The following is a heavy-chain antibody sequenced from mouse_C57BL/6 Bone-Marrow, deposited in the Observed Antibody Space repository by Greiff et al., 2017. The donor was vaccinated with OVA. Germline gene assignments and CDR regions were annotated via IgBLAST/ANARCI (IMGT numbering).Heavy chain of an antibody. V-gene: IGHV1-50*01. CDR1: GYTFTSYW. Sequence: QVQLQQPGAEVVKPGASVKLSCKASGYTFTSYWMQWIKQRPGQGLEWIGEIDPSDTYTNYNQKFRAKATLTVDTSSSTAYMQLTSLTSEDSAVYYCARQLRTRYFDVWGTGTTVTVSS. CDR3: ARQLRTRYFDV. D-gene: IGHD1-1*01. CDR2: IDPSDTYT. J-gene: IGHJ1*03.